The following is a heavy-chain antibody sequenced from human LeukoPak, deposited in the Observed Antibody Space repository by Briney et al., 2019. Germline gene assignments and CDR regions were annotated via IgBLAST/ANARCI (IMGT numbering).Heavy chain of an antibody. J-gene: IGHJ4*02. CDR1: GYTFTSYD. V-gene: IGHV1-8*01. D-gene: IGHD1-7*01. CDR2: MNPNSGNT. Sequence: GASVKVSCKASGYTFTSYDINGVRQATGQGLEWMGWMNPNSGNTGYAQKFQGRVTMTRNTSMSTAYMELSSLRSEDTAVYYCARRQSNWNYGSFSYWGQGTLVTVSS. CDR3: ARRQSNWNYGSFSY.